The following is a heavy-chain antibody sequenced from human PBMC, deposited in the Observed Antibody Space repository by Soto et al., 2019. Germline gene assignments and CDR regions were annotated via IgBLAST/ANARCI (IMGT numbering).Heavy chain of an antibody. Sequence: GCLRLSFAACGFTVSSYGMHWVRQAPGKGLEWVAVISYDGSNKYYADSVKGRFTISRDNSKNTLYLQMNSLRAEDTDVYYCAKAPDTILWGQRTLVTVSS. CDR2: ISYDGSNK. D-gene: IGHD3-3*01. CDR1: GFTVSSYG. V-gene: IGHV3-30*18. CDR3: AKAPDTIL. J-gene: IGHJ4*02.